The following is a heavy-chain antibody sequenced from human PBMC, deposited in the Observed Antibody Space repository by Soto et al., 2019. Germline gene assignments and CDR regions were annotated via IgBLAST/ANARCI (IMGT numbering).Heavy chain of an antibody. CDR3: ARSGILTGYYGVVFDY. Sequence: QVQLQESGPGLVKPSQTLSLTCTVSGGSISSGGYYWSWIRQHPGKGLEWIGYIYYSGSTYYNPSLKSRVTISVDTSKNQFSLKLSSVTAADTAVYYCARSGILTGYYGVVFDYWGQGTLVTVSS. CDR1: GGSISSGGYY. CDR2: IYYSGST. V-gene: IGHV4-31*03. J-gene: IGHJ4*02. D-gene: IGHD3-9*01.